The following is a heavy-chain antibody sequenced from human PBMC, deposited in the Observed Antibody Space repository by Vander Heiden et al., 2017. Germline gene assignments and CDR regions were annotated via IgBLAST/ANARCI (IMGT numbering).Heavy chain of an antibody. Sequence: QVQLVQSGTEVKKPGSSVKVSCKASGATFSIYAFNWVRQAPGQGLEWMGEIIPLSGTGHYGQRFQGRVTLTADKSARTVYMELSSLRSEDTAVYYCAIVATPRLYWGQGTLVTASS. CDR1: GATFSIYA. J-gene: IGHJ4*02. CDR3: AIVATPRLY. D-gene: IGHD5-12*01. V-gene: IGHV1-69*06. CDR2: IIPLSGTG.